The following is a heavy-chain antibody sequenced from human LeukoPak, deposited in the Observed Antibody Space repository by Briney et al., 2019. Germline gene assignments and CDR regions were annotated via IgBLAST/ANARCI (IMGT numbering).Heavy chain of an antibody. Sequence: ASVKVSCTASGYTFTSYDINWVRQATGQGLEWMGWMNPNSGNTGYAQKFQGRVTMTRNTSISTAYTELSSLRSEDTAVYYCARNVDTAMVPLGQGTLVTVSS. CDR1: GYTFTSYD. D-gene: IGHD5-18*01. J-gene: IGHJ5*02. V-gene: IGHV1-8*01. CDR3: ARNVDTAMVP. CDR2: MNPNSGNT.